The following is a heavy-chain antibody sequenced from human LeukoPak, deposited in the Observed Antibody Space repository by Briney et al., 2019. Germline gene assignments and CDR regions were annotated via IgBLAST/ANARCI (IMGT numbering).Heavy chain of an antibody. V-gene: IGHV4-34*01. CDR2: IDHSGST. J-gene: IGHJ4*02. D-gene: IGHD6-13*01. CDR1: GGSFSGYY. CDR3: ASGIAAAPDY. Sequence: SETLSLTCAVYGGSFSGYYWSWIRQPPGKGLEWIGEIDHSGSTNYNPSLKCRVTISVDTSKNQFSLKLSSVTAADTAVYYCASGIAAAPDYWGQGTLVTVSS.